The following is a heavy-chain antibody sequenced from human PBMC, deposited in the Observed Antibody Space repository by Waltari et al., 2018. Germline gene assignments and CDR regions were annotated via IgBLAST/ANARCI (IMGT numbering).Heavy chain of an antibody. CDR3: ARIDYYDSSGYYNFDI. Sequence: QLQLQESGPGLVKPSETLSLTCTVSGGSISSSSYYWGWIRQPPGKGLEWIGSIYHSGSTYYNPSLKSRVTISVDTSKNQFSLKLSSVTAADTAVYYCARIDYYDSSGYYNFDIWGQGTMVTVSS. CDR2: IYHSGST. V-gene: IGHV4-39*01. CDR1: GGSISSSSYY. J-gene: IGHJ3*02. D-gene: IGHD3-22*01.